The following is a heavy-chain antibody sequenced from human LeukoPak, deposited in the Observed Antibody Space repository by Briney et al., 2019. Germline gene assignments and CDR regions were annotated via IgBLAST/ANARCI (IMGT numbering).Heavy chain of an antibody. D-gene: IGHD5-24*01. CDR3: AREARDGYNSDAFDI. CDR1: GFTFRSYW. V-gene: IGHV3-74*01. Sequence: PGGSLRLSCAASGFTFRSYWMHWVRQGPGKGLVWVSRRNSDGSSTCHADSVKRRFTISRDTAKNTLYLQMNSLRAEDTAVYYCAREARDGYNSDAFDIWGQGTMVTVSS. CDR2: RNSDGSST. J-gene: IGHJ3*02.